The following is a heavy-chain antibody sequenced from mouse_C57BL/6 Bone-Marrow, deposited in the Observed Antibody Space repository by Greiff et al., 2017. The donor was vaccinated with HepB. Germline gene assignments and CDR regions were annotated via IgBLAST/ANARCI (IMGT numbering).Heavy chain of an antibody. CDR2: IYPGGGYT. D-gene: IGHD2-2*01. V-gene: IGHV1-63*01. CDR1: GYTFTNYW. Sequence: LEESGAELVRPGTSVKMSCKASGYTFTNYWIGWAKQRPGHGLEWIGDIYPGGGYTNYNEKFKGKATLTADKSSSTAYMQFSSLTSEDSAIYYCARWLPYYYAMDYWGQGTSVTVSS. CDR3: ARWLPYYYAMDY. J-gene: IGHJ4*01.